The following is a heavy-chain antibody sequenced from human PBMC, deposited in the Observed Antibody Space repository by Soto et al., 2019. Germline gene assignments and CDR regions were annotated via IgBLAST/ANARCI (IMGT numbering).Heavy chain of an antibody. CDR1: GGSISNYY. Sequence: QVQLQESGPGLVKPSETLSLTCTVSGGSISNYYWTWIRQPPGKGLEWIGYIYYSGNTNYHPSVKSRFTISVATSKNQLSLKVSSVTAADTAVYYCARGAVAGTGLNWFDPWGQGTLVTVSS. D-gene: IGHD6-19*01. V-gene: IGHV4-59*01. CDR2: IYYSGNT. J-gene: IGHJ5*02. CDR3: ARGAVAGTGLNWFDP.